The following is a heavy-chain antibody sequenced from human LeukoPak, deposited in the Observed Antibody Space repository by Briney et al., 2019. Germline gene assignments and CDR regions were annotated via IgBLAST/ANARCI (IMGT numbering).Heavy chain of an antibody. D-gene: IGHD3-10*01. CDR1: GFTFCSYS. Sequence: GGSLRLSCAASGFTFCSYSMNWVRQAPGKGLEWVSSISSSSSYIYYADSVKGRFTISRDNAKISLYLQMNSLRAEDTAVYYCARDLDYYGSGSYLYGGSYNWFDPWGQGTLVTVSS. V-gene: IGHV3-21*01. CDR3: ARDLDYYGSGSYLYGGSYNWFDP. J-gene: IGHJ5*02. CDR2: ISSSSSYI.